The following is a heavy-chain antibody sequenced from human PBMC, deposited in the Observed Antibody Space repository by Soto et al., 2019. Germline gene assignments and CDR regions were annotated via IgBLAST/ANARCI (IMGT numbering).Heavy chain of an antibody. Sequence: QVQLVESGGGVVQPGRSLRLSCAASGFTFSSYAMHWVRQAPGKGLEWVAVISYDGSNKYYADSVKGRFTISRDNSKNTLYLQMNSLRAEDTAVYYCAREAGDSYAFDIWGQGTMVTVSS. CDR1: GFTFSSYA. J-gene: IGHJ3*02. CDR3: AREAGDSYAFDI. CDR2: ISYDGSNK. V-gene: IGHV3-30-3*01. D-gene: IGHD7-27*01.